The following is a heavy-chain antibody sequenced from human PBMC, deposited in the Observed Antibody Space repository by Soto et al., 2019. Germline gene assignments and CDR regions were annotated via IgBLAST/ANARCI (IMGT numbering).Heavy chain of an antibody. CDR2: VYYSGYT. V-gene: IGHV4-59*01. J-gene: IGHJ4*02. Sequence: QVQLQESGPGLVKPSETLSLTCTVSGGSISSYYWTWIRQPPGKGLEWVGYVYYSGYTYYNPSLQSRVTISVDTSKNQFSLKVKSVTAADTAIYYCARAGSTWRYFFDYWGQGSLVTVSS. CDR1: GGSISSYY. CDR3: ARAGSTWRYFFDY. D-gene: IGHD6-13*01.